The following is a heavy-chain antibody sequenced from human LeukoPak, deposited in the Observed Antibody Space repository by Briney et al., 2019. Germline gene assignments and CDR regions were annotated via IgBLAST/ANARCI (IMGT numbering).Heavy chain of an antibody. D-gene: IGHD6-13*01. CDR2: TYYRSKWYN. CDR1: GDSASSNSAA. J-gene: IGHJ4*02. V-gene: IGHV6-1*01. Sequence: SQTLSLPCAISGDSASSNSAAWNWIRQSPSRGLEWLGRTYYRSKWYNDYAVSVKSRIAINPDTSKNQFPLQLNSVTPEDTAVYYCARGEYSSSSYYFDYWGQGTLVTVSS. CDR3: ARGEYSSSSYYFDY.